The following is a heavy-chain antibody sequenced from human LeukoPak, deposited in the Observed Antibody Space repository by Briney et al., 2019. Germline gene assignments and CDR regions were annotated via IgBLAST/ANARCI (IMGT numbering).Heavy chain of an antibody. V-gene: IGHV1-2*02. CDR3: ARDPLEMATTVSEYFQH. CDR2: INPNRGGT. CDR1: GYTFTVYY. D-gene: IGHD5-24*01. J-gene: IGHJ1*01. Sequence: WASVRVSCKASGYTFTVYYMHWVRQAPGQGLERMGWINPNRGGTNYAQKFQGRVTMTRDTSISTAYMELSRLRSDDTAVYYCARDPLEMATTVSEYFQHWGQGTLVTVSS.